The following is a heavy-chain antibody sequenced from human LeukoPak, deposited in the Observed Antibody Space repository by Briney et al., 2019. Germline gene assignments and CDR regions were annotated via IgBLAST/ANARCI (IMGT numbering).Heavy chain of an antibody. CDR1: GGSFSGYY. CDR3: ARGVGYCSSTSCQRYYMDV. D-gene: IGHD2-2*01. CDR2: INHSGST. Sequence: PSETLSLTCAVYGGSFSGYYWSWIRQPPGKGLEWIGEINHSGSTNYNPSLKSRVTISVDTSKNQFSLKLSSVTAAGTAVYYCARGVGYCSSTSCQRYYMDVWGKGTTVTVSS. J-gene: IGHJ6*03. V-gene: IGHV4-34*01.